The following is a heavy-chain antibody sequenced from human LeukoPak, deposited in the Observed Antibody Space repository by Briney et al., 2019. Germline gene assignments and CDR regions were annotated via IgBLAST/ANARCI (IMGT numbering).Heavy chain of an antibody. D-gene: IGHD1-26*01. V-gene: IGHV3-21*01. Sequence: PGGSLRLPCAASGFTFSNYNMNWVRQTPGKGLEWVSSITRGSIYTFYADSVKGRFTISRDNAKNSLSLQMNSLRAEDTAVYYCARDPYNGSYGDDYYYYMDVWGKGTTVTISS. J-gene: IGHJ6*03. CDR2: ITRGSIYT. CDR3: ARDPYNGSYGDDYYYYMDV. CDR1: GFTFSNYN.